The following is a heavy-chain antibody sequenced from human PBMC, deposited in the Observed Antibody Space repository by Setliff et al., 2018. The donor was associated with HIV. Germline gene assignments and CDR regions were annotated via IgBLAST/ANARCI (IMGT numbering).Heavy chain of an antibody. CDR3: ARNRVPSSL. V-gene: IGHV4-59*01. J-gene: IGHJ4*02. Sequence: SETLSLTCTVSGGSMSSYYWSWIRQPPGKGLEWIGSIYYTGSTDYNPSLMSRVTISLDTPKNQFSLKLNSVIAADTAVYYCARNRVPSSLWGQGTMVTVSS. CDR2: IYYTGST. CDR1: GGSMSSYY. D-gene: IGHD3-10*01.